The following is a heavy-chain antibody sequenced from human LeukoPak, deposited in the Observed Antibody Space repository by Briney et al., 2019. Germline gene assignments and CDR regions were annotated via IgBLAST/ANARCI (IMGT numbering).Heavy chain of an antibody. V-gene: IGHV4-38-2*01. D-gene: IGHD2-15*01. CDR1: GYSISSGYY. J-gene: IGHJ4*02. CDR3: ARVCSSGRCLDY. CDR2: INHSGST. Sequence: SETLSLTCAVSGYSISSGYYWAWMRQPPGQGLEWIGSINHSGSTYYNPSLKSRVTVSVDTSKNQVSLRLSSVTAADTAVYYCARVCSSGRCLDYWGLGTLVTVSS.